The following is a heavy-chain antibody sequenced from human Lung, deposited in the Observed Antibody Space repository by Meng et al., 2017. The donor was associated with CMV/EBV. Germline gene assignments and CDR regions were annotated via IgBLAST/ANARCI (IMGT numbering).Heavy chain of an antibody. J-gene: IGHJ6*02. Sequence: SDTLSLTCTVSGGSISSYYWIWIRQPPGKGLEWIGYIYYSGSTNYNPSLKSRVTISVDTSKNQFSLKLSSVTAADTAVYYCASGKYYYGSGSYYNYYYYGMDVWGQGTTVTVSS. V-gene: IGHV4-59*07. CDR3: ASGKYYYGSGSYYNYYYYGMDV. CDR1: GGSISSYY. CDR2: IYYSGST. D-gene: IGHD3-10*01.